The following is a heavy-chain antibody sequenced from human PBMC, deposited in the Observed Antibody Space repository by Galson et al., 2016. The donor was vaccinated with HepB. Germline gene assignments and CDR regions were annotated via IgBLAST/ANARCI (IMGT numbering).Heavy chain of an antibody. D-gene: IGHD6-13*01. CDR1: GYNFASYG. J-gene: IGHJ5*02. Sequence: SVKVSCKASGYNFASYGINWVRQAPGQGLEWMGWISTYTGNTNYAERLQDRVTMTTDTSTSTAYMELRSLRCDDTAGYYCASDVIPGIAAAGFAPWGQGTLVIVSS. CDR3: ASDVIPGIAAAGFAP. CDR2: ISTYTGNT. V-gene: IGHV1-18*01.